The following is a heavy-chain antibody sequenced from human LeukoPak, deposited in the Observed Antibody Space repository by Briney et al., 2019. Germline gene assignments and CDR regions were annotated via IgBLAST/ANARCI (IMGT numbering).Heavy chain of an antibody. CDR3: ARVYGDYLNFDY. CDR1: GGSISSGGYS. CDR2: IYHSGST. D-gene: IGHD4-17*01. V-gene: IGHV4-30-2*01. J-gene: IGHJ4*02. Sequence: SETLSLTCAVSGGSISSGGYSWSWIRQPPGKGLEWIGYIYHSGSTYCNPSLKSRVTISVDRSKNQFSLKLSSVTAADTAVYYCARVYGDYLNFDYWGQGTLVTVSS.